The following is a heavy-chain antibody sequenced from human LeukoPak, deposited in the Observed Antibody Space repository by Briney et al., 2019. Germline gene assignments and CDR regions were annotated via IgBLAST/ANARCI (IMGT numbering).Heavy chain of an antibody. Sequence: GGSLRLSCAASGFTFSSYGMHWVRQAPGKGLEWVAVISYDGSNKYYADSVKGRFTISRDNSKNTLYLQMNSLRAEDTAVYYWSKSPPPRYCSSTSCPPGYWGQGTLVTVSS. CDR3: SKSPPPRYCSSTSCPPGY. CDR2: ISYDGSNK. V-gene: IGHV3-30*18. CDR1: GFTFSSYG. J-gene: IGHJ4*02. D-gene: IGHD2-2*01.